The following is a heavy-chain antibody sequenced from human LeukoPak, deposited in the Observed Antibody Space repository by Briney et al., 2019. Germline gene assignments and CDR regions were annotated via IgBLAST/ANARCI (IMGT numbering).Heavy chain of an antibody. CDR2: IKQDGSEK. Sequence: GGSLRLSCAASGFTFSSYWMSWVRQAPGKGLEWVANIKQDGSEKYYVDSVKGRFTISRDNAKNSLYLQMNSLRAEDTAVYYCARVEYYDSSGYLDAFDIWGQGTMVTVSS. V-gene: IGHV3-7*03. CDR1: GFTFSSYW. D-gene: IGHD3-22*01. J-gene: IGHJ3*02. CDR3: ARVEYYDSSGYLDAFDI.